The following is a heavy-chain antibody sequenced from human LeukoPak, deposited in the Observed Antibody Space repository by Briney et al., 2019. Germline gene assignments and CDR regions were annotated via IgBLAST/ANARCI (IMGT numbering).Heavy chain of an antibody. V-gene: IGHV4-59*13. CDR3: ASSSGWYEFRYFDN. J-gene: IGHJ4*02. CDR1: GGSINRYY. D-gene: IGHD6-19*01. CDR2: MYFRGTT. Sequence: PSETLSLTCSISGGSINRYYWGWIRQPPGKDLEWLGHMYFRGTTNYNPSLKSRVTMSIDTSKNLLSLNLTSVTAADTAVYYCASSSGWYEFRYFDNWGQGVLVTVSS.